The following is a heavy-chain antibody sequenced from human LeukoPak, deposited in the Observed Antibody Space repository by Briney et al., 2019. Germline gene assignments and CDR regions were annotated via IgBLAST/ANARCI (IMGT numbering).Heavy chain of an antibody. V-gene: IGHV1-8*02. J-gene: IGHJ4*02. CDR3: ARVSSNRGSSSFGY. CDR1: GYTFTGYY. D-gene: IGHD6-6*01. CDR2: MNPNSGNT. Sequence: ASVKVSCKASGYTFTGYYMHWVRQAPGQGLEWMGWMNPNSGNTGYAQKFQGRVTMTRNTSISTAYMELSSLRSEDTAVYYCARVSSNRGSSSFGYWGQGTLVTVSS.